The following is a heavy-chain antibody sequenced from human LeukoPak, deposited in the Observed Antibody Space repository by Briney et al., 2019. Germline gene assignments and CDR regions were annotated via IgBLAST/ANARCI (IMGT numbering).Heavy chain of an antibody. CDR2: ISAYNGNT. J-gene: IGHJ3*01. D-gene: IGHD2-15*01. V-gene: IGHV1-18*04. Sequence: ASVKVSCKASGYTFTGYYMHWVRQAPGQGLEWMGWISAYNGNTNYAQKLQGRVTMTTDTSTSTAYMELRSLRSDDTAVYYCAREWSGFDFWGQGTTVTVSS. CDR1: GYTFTGYY. CDR3: AREWSGFDF.